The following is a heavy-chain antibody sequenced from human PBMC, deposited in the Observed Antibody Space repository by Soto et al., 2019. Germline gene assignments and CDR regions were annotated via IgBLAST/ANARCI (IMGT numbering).Heavy chain of an antibody. V-gene: IGHV3-21*01. Sequence: GGSLRLSCAASGFTFSSYSMNWVRQAPGKGLEWVSSISSSSSYIYYADSVKGRFTNSRDNAKNSLYLQMNSLRAEDTAVYYCANLQVAATPVGYGMDVWGQGTTVTVSS. D-gene: IGHD2-15*01. CDR1: GFTFSSYS. J-gene: IGHJ6*02. CDR2: ISSSSSYI. CDR3: ANLQVAATPVGYGMDV.